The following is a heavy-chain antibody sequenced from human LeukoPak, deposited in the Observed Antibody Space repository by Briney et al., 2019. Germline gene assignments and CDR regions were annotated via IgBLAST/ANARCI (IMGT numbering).Heavy chain of an antibody. CDR3: ARRGMRGDFDY. J-gene: IGHJ4*02. D-gene: IGHD3-10*01. CDR2: MYYSGST. Sequence: SETVSLTCTVSGDSISSYYWSWTRQPPGKGLEWIGYMYYSGSTYYNPFLKSRVNISVDTSKNQFSLNLSSVTAADTALYYCARRGMRGDFDYWGEGTVDTVSS. CDR1: GDSISSYY. V-gene: IGHV4-59*06.